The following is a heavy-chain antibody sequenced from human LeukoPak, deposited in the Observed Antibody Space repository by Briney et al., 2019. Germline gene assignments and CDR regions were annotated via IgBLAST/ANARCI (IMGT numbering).Heavy chain of an antibody. CDR3: ARNGVVPAAYYYMDV. CDR1: GFTFDDYG. Sequence: GGSLRLSCAASGFTFDDYGMSWVRQAPGKGLEWVSGINWNGGSTGYADSVKGRFTISRDIAKNSLYLQMNSLRAGDTALYYCARNGVVPAAYYYMDVWAKGPRSPSP. CDR2: INWNGGST. J-gene: IGHJ6*03. D-gene: IGHD2-2*01. V-gene: IGHV3-20*04.